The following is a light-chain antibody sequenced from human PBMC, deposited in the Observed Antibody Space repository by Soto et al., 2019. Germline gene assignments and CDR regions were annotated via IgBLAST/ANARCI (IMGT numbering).Light chain of an antibody. V-gene: IGLV2-8*01. CDR1: SSDVGGYKY. CDR3: SSYTGGNPSYV. CDR2: EVT. Sequence: QSALTQPPSASGSPGQSVTISCTGTSSDVGGYKYVSWYQQYPGKAPKLMIYEVTIRPSGVSDRFSGSKSGNTASLTVSGLQAEDEADYYCSSYTGGNPSYVFGTGTKLTVL. J-gene: IGLJ1*01.